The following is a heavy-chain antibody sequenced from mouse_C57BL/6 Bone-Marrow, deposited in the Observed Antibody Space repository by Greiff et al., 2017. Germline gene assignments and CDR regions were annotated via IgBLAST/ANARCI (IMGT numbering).Heavy chain of an antibody. D-gene: IGHD4-1*01. CDR2: ISYSGST. V-gene: IGHV3-8*01. Sequence: VQLKESGPGLAKPSQTLSLTCSVTGYSITSDYWHWIRKFPGNKLEYMGYISYSGSTYYNPSHKSRISITRDTSKNQYYLQLNSVTTEDTATYYCARGLGHYAVDYWGQGTSVTVSS. J-gene: IGHJ4*01. CDR1: GYSITSDY. CDR3: ARGLGHYAVDY.